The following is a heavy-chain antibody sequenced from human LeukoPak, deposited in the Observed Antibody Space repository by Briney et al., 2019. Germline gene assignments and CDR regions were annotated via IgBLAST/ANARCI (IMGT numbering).Heavy chain of an antibody. Sequence: ASVKVSCKASGYTFTSYDINWVRQATGQGLEWMGWMNPNSGNTGYTQKFQGRVTMTRNTSISTAYMELSSLRSEDTAVYYCAREVAVAGGRFYYYYGMDVWGQGTTATVSS. CDR3: AREVAVAGGRFYYYYGMDV. D-gene: IGHD6-19*01. V-gene: IGHV1-8*01. J-gene: IGHJ6*02. CDR2: MNPNSGNT. CDR1: GYTFTSYD.